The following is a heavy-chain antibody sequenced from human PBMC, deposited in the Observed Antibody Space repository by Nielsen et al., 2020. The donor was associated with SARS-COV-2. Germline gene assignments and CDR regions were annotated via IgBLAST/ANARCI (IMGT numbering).Heavy chain of an antibody. CDR2: IRGSGST. Sequence: GESLKISCTVSGVTLKNNGMTWVRQGPGKGLEWVSDIRGSGSTYYADSVKGRFTISRDNSKNTLYLQMNSLRAEDTAVYYCANIGGREQWLVRGPFDYWGQGTLVTVSS. D-gene: IGHD6-19*01. CDR1: GVTLKNNG. CDR3: ANIGGREQWLVRGPFDY. J-gene: IGHJ4*02. V-gene: IGHV3-23*01.